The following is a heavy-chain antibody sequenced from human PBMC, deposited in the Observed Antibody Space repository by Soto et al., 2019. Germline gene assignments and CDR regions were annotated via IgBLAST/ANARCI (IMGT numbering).Heavy chain of an antibody. Sequence: PSETLSLTCAVSGGSISSGGYSWSWIRQPPGKGLEWIGYIYHSGSTYYNPSLKSRVTISVDRSKNQFSLKLSSVTAADTAVYYCARDLNYGSGSYFDYWGQGTLVTVSS. J-gene: IGHJ4*02. CDR2: IYHSGST. D-gene: IGHD3-10*01. CDR1: GGSISSGGYS. V-gene: IGHV4-30-2*01. CDR3: ARDLNYGSGSYFDY.